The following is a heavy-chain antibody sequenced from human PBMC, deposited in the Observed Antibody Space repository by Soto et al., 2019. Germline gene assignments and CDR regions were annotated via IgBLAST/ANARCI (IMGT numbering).Heavy chain of an antibody. CDR3: ARGLSWSPYFES. J-gene: IGHJ4*02. CDR2: LYYSVTT. CDR1: VASISTQS. Sequence: QVQLQESGPGLVKPSETLSLTCTVSVASISTQSWNWIRQAPGKGLEWIGYLYYSVTTNYNPSLKSRVTISADTSKSQVSLKLTSVTAADTAVYFCARGLSWSPYFESWGQGILVTVSS. V-gene: IGHV4-59*11. D-gene: IGHD3-3*01.